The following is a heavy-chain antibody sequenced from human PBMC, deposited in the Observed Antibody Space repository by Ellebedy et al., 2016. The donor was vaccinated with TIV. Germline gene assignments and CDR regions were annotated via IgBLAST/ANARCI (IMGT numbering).Heavy chain of an antibody. V-gene: IGHV3-48*02. J-gene: IGHJ4*02. CDR2: ISGDSGTI. D-gene: IGHD1-26*01. CDR3: ARGYLENSFDY. Sequence: GGSLRLXCAASGFVFNKYSMDWVRQAPGKGLEWVSFISGDSGTIYYADSVQGRFTISRDNAKNSLYLQMNNLRDEDTAVYYCARGYLENSFDYWGQGTLTTVSS. CDR1: GFVFNKYS.